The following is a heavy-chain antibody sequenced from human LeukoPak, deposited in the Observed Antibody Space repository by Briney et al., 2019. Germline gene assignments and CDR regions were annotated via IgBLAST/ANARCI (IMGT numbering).Heavy chain of an antibody. Sequence: ASVKVSCKASGYTFTSYDINWVRQATGQGLEWMGWMNPNSGNTGYAQKLQGRVTMTTDTSTSTAYMELRSLRSDDTAVYYCARTQIDNYFDYWGQGTLVTVSS. CDR1: GYTFTSYD. J-gene: IGHJ4*02. V-gene: IGHV1-8*02. CDR2: MNPNSGNT. CDR3: ARTQIDNYFDY.